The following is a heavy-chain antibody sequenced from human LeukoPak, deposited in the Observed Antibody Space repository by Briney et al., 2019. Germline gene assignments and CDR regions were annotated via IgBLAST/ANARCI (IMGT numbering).Heavy chain of an antibody. D-gene: IGHD1-7*01. CDR2: IKGSDK. CDR1: GFAFSNYW. CDR3: ARDVDWNYDL. V-gene: IGHV3-7*01. J-gene: IGHJ4*02. Sequence: PGGSLRLSCVGSGFAFSNYWMNWVRQAPGKGLEWVANIKGSDKGHVDSVKGRFSVSRDDARNSLNLQMDSLRAEDTAVYYCARDVDWNYDLWGQGTVVRVSS.